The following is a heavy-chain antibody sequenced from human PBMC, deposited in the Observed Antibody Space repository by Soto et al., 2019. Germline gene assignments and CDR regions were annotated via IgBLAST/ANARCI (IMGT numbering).Heavy chain of an antibody. V-gene: IGHV6-1*01. D-gene: IGHD1-26*01. CDR1: GDSVSSKSAT. J-gene: IGHJ5*01. CDR3: TRASCGTYDS. CDR2: TYYRSKWST. Sequence: PSQTLPLTCAISGDSVSSKSATWNWIRQSPSRGLEWLGRTYYRSKWSTDYAVSVNNRITINPDTSKNQFSLQLNSVTPEDTAMFYCTRASCGTYDSWGQGTLVIVSS.